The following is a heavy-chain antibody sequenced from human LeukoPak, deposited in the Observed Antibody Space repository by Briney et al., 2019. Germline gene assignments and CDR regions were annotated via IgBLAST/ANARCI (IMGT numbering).Heavy chain of an antibody. CDR2: ISAYNGNT. J-gene: IGHJ4*02. D-gene: IGHD3-9*01. CDR1: GYTFTSYG. Sequence: GASVKVFCKASGYTFTSYGISWVRQAPGQGLEWMGWISAYNGNTNYAQKLQGRVTMTTDTSTSTAYMELRSLRSDDTAVYYCARVHILTGYLSRLPDYWGQGTLVTVSS. V-gene: IGHV1-18*01. CDR3: ARVHILTGYLSRLPDY.